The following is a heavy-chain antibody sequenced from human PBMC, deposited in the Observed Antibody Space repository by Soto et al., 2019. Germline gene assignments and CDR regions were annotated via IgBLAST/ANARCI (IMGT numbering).Heavy chain of an antibody. D-gene: IGHD6-19*01. CDR2: IHTGGETT. Sequence: PGVSLRLSCSDSGFTFKSHAMHWLRQAPGKGLEYVSSIHTGGETTFYADAVKGRYIMSRDNSNNTLDLQMTSLKYEDSGVYYCVKGRAKHCSGRTCGLWMDLWGQGTTVTVSS. CDR1: GFTFKSHA. V-gene: IGHV3-64D*06. J-gene: IGHJ6*02. CDR3: VKGRAKHCSGRTCGLWMDL.